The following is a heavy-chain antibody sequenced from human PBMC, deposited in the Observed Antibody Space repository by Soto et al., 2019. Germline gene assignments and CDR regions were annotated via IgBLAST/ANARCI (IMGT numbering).Heavy chain of an antibody. CDR3: ATDEGTLTTIPSY. CDR1: GGSISSYY. CDR2: IYYSGST. J-gene: IGHJ4*02. V-gene: IGHV4-59*12. Sequence: SSETLSLTCTVSGGSISSYYWSWIRQPPGKGLEWIGYIYYSGSTNYNPSLKSRVTISVDTSKNQFSLKLSSVTAADTAVYYCATDEGTLTTIPSYWGQGTLVTVS. D-gene: IGHD4-4*01.